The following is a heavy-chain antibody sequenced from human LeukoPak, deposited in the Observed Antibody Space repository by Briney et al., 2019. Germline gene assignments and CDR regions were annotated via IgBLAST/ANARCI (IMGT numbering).Heavy chain of an antibody. CDR3: ARGDYYDSSGYYQTPGWFDP. J-gene: IGHJ5*02. CDR2: INPNSGGT. Sequence: ASVKASCKASGYTFTGYYMHWVRQAPGQGLEWIGWINPNSGGTNYAQKFQGRVTMTRDTSISTAYMELSRLRSDDTAVYYCARGDYYDSSGYYQTPGWFDPWGQGTLVTVSS. CDR1: GYTFTGYY. V-gene: IGHV1-2*02. D-gene: IGHD3-22*01.